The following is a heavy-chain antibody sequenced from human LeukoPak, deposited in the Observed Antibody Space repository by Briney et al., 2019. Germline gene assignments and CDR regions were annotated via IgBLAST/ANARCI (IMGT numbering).Heavy chain of an antibody. D-gene: IGHD3-10*01. Sequence: PGGSLRLSCAASGFTFSSYGMHWVRQAPGKGLEWVAVISYDGINKYYADSVKGRFTISRDNSKNTLYLQMNSLRAEDTAVYYCAKDFDSGSYPANYFDYWGQGTLVTVSS. CDR2: ISYDGINK. V-gene: IGHV3-30*18. CDR3: AKDFDSGSYPANYFDY. J-gene: IGHJ4*02. CDR1: GFTFSSYG.